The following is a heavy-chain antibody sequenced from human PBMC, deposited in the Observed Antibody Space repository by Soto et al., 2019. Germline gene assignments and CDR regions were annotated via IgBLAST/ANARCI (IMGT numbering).Heavy chain of an antibody. CDR3: TTDPATGGPYYYYYMDV. V-gene: IGHV3-15*01. CDR1: GFTFSNAW. J-gene: IGHJ6*03. CDR2: IKSKTDGGTT. Sequence: EVQLVESGGGLVKPGGSLRLSCAASGFTFSNAWMSWVRQAPGKGLEWVGRIKSKTDGGTTDYAAPVKGRFTISRDDSKNTLYLQMNSLKTEDTAVYYCTTDPATGGPYYYYYMDVWGKGTTVTVSS.